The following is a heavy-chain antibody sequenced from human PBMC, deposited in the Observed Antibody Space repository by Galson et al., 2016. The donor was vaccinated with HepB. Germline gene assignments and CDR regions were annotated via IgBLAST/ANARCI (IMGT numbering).Heavy chain of an antibody. CDR2: ISGSGTYI. CDR1: GFTFSSYT. CDR3: ARGALTGNHDAFDI. V-gene: IGHV3-21*04. D-gene: IGHD7-27*01. J-gene: IGHJ3*02. Sequence: SLRLSCAASGFTFSSYTIHWVRQAPGKGLEWVSSISGSGTYIYYADSVKGRFAVSRDNSKNTVYLQMNSLRAEDTAVYYCARGALTGNHDAFDIWGQGTMVTVSS.